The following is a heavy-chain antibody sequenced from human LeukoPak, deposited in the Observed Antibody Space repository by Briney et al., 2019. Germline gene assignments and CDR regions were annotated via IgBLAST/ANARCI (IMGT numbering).Heavy chain of an antibody. CDR3: ASARGSNYGSLGD. D-gene: IGHD5-18*01. V-gene: IGHV3-74*01. J-gene: IGHJ4*02. CDR1: GFTFSSSW. CDR2: INSDGITT. Sequence: GGSLRLSCAASGFTFSSSWMHWVRQAPGKGLVWVSRINSDGITTTYAVSVKGRFTISRDNAKNTLYLQMNSLRAEDTAVYYCASARGSNYGSLGDWGQGTLVTVSS.